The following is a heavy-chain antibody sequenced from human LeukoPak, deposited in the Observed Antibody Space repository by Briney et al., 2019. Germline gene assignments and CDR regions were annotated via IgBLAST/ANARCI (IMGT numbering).Heavy chain of an antibody. Sequence: PSETLSLTCAVYGGLFSDYYWSWLRQSPGKRLEWIGEINHSGSINYNPSLKSRVTLSVDTSKNQFSLKVTSTTAADTALYYCARGRVVGDYVLDSWGQGTLVTVSS. CDR2: INHSGSI. CDR3: ARGRVVGDYVLDS. J-gene: IGHJ4*02. D-gene: IGHD3-16*01. V-gene: IGHV4-34*01. CDR1: GGLFSDYY.